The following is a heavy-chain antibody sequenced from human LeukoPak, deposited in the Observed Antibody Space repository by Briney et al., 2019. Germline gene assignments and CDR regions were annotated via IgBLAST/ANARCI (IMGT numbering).Heavy chain of an antibody. J-gene: IGHJ5*02. V-gene: IGHV4-31*03. D-gene: IGHD1-26*01. Sequence: SQTLSLTCTVSGGSISSGGYYWSWIRQHPGKGLEWIGYIYYSGSTYYNPSLKSRVTISVDTSKNQFSLKLSSVTAADTAVYYCARHPPPYYGEINWFDPWGQGTLVTVSS. CDR1: GGSISSGGYY. CDR2: IYYSGST. CDR3: ARHPPPYYGEINWFDP.